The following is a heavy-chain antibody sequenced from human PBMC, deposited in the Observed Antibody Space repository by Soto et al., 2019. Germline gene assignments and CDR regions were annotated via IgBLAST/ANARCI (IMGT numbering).Heavy chain of an antibody. D-gene: IGHD6-13*01. CDR3: ARHSGIAVDGTH. CDR2: IYPGDSDT. CDR1: GYTFTTNW. J-gene: IGHJ1*01. V-gene: IGHV5-51*01. Sequence: GASLKISCKGSGYTFTTNWSGWVRQMPGKGLEWMGVIYPGDSDTRYSPSFQGQVAISADKSINTAYLQWSSLKASDTAMYYCARHSGIAVDGTHWGQGTLVTVSS.